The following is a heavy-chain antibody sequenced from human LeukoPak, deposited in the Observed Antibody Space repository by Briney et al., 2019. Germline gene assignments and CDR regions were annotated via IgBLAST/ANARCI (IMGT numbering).Heavy chain of an antibody. J-gene: IGHJ4*02. D-gene: IGHD5-24*01. CDR1: GFTFSNFP. CDR3: ARDLGDGYNFFSGCDY. Sequence: PGGSLRLSCAASGFTFSNFPMTWVRQAPGKGLEWVSGFDGNGPNTYYADSVKGRFTISRDNAKNSLYLQINSLRAEDTAVYYCARDLGDGYNFFSGCDYWGQGTLVTVSS. V-gene: IGHV3-21*01. CDR2: FDGNGPNT.